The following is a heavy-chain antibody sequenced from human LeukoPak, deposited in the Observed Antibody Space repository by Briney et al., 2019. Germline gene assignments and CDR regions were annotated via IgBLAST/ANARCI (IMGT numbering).Heavy chain of an antibody. CDR2: IYYSGST. CDR3: ARDRTYYDVLTGNYYYYMDV. J-gene: IGHJ6*03. Sequence: ETLSLTCTVSGGSISSYYWSWIRQPPGKGLEWIGYIYYSGSTNYNPSLKSRVTISVDTSKNQFSLKLSSVTAADTAVYYCARDRTYYDVLTGNYYYYMDVWGKGTTVTISS. CDR1: GGSISSYY. V-gene: IGHV4-59*12. D-gene: IGHD3-9*01.